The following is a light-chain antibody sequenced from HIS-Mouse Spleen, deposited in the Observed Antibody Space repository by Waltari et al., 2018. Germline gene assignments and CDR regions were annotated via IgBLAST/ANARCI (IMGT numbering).Light chain of an antibody. CDR2: DAS. CDR1: QSVSSY. J-gene: IGKJ5*01. V-gene: IGKV3-11*01. Sequence: EIVLTQSPATLSLSPGERATLSCRASQSVSSYLAWYQQKPGQAPRLLIYDASTRATGIPARVSGSGSGTDFTLTISSLEPEDFAVYYCQQRSNWITFGQGTRLGIK. CDR3: QQRSNWIT.